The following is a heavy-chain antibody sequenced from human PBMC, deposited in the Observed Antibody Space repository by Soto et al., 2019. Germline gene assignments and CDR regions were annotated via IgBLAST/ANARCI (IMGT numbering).Heavy chain of an antibody. J-gene: IGHJ6*02. D-gene: IGHD3-10*01. Sequence: PGGSLRLSCAASGFIFSTYGMSWVRQAPGKGLEWVSGISGSGGTTHYADSVKGRFTISRDNSKNTLDLQMHSLRAEDTAVYYCAKGIRGVVYYGMDVRGQGTTVTVSS. CDR3: AKGIRGVVYYGMDV. CDR2: ISGSGGTT. CDR1: GFIFSTYG. V-gene: IGHV3-23*01.